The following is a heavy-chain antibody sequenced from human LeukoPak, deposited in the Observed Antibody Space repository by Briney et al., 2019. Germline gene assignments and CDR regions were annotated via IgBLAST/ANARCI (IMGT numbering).Heavy chain of an antibody. CDR3: ARESSIFQVVAGSYMDV. D-gene: IGHD3-3*01. V-gene: IGHV3-72*01. CDR2: TRNKAESYKT. Sequence: HSGGSLRLSCAASGFSFSNHYINWVRLTPGKGLEWVGRTRNKAESYKTEYAASVKGRFTISRDDSKKSLFLHMNSLKTEDTAVYYCARESSIFQVVAGSYMDVWGKGTTVTVSS. CDR1: GFSFSNHY. J-gene: IGHJ6*03.